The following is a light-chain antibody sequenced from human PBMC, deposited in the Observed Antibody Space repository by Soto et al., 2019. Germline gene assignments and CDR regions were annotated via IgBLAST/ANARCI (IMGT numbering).Light chain of an antibody. Sequence: QSALTQPASVSGSPGQSITISCTGTSSDVGSYNLVSWYQQHPGKAPKLMIYEVTKRPSGVSNRFSGSQSVNTASLTISGLQAEDEADYYCCSYAGSSTVVFGGGTQLTVL. CDR3: CSYAGSSTVV. CDR1: SSDVGSYNL. CDR2: EVT. J-gene: IGLJ2*01. V-gene: IGLV2-23*02.